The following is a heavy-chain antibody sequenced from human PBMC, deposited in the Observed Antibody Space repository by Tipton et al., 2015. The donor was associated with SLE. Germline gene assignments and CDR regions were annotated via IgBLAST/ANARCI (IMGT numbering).Heavy chain of an antibody. Sequence: TLSLTCSVSGGSISSNYWIWIRQPPGKGLDWIGYISDGGGTNHNPSLKSRVTISVDPAKNQFSLKLTSVTAADTAVYYCARGGWMSPLDYWGQGTLVTVSS. V-gene: IGHV4-59*08. CDR1: GGSISSNY. CDR3: ARGGWMSPLDY. D-gene: IGHD5-12*01. CDR2: ISDGGGT. J-gene: IGHJ4*02.